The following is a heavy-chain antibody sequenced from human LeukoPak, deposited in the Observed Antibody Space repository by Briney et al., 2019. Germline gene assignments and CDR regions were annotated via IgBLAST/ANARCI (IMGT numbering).Heavy chain of an antibody. CDR3: ARNRGVDY. CDR2: INQDGSEK. Sequence: GGSLRLSCAASGFTISNYWMNWVRQAPGKGLEWVANINQDGSEKYYVDSVKGRFTISRGITKNSVYLQMNSLRVEDTAVYYCARNRGVDYWGQGTLVTVSS. D-gene: IGHD2/OR15-2a*01. J-gene: IGHJ4*02. CDR1: GFTISNYW. V-gene: IGHV3-7*05.